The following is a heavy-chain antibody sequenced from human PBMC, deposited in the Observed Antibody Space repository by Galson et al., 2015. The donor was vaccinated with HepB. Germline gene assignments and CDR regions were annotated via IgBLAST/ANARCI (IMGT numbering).Heavy chain of an antibody. J-gene: IGHJ6*02. D-gene: IGHD3-10*01. Sequence: SLRLSCAASGFTFSSYAMSWVRQAPGKGLEWVSAISGSGGSTYYADSVKGRFTISRDNSKNTLYLQMNSLRAEDTAVYYCAKDVRVRGVRGVIINGMDVWGQGTTVTVSS. CDR3: AKDVRVRGVRGVIINGMDV. V-gene: IGHV3-23*01. CDR1: GFTFSSYA. CDR2: ISGSGGST.